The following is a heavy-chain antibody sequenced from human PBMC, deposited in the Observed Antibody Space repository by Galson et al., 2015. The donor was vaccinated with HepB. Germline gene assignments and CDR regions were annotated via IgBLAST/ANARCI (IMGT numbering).Heavy chain of an antibody. J-gene: IGHJ4*02. CDR3: ARLPYYDSSGYHRVLDY. D-gene: IGHD3-22*01. V-gene: IGHV4-59*08. Sequence: ETLSLTCTVSGGSISSYYWSWIRQPPGKGLEWIGYIYYSGSTNYNPSLKSRVTISVDTSKNQFSLKLSSVTAADTAVYYCARLPYYDSSGYHRVLDYWGQGTLVTVSS. CDR2: IYYSGST. CDR1: GGSISSYY.